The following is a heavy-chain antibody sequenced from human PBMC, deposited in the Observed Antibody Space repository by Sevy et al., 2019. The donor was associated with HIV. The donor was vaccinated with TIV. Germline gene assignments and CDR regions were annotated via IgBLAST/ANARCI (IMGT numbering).Heavy chain of an antibody. CDR1: GYTFTSYG. CDR3: ARDNRIAAAGTCMDV. Sequence: ASVKVSCKASGYTFTSYGISWVRQAPGQGLEWMGWISAYNGNTNYAQKLQGRVTRTTDTSTSTAYMELRSLGSDDTAVYYCARDNRIAAAGTCMDVWGQGTTVTVSS. J-gene: IGHJ6*02. D-gene: IGHD6-13*01. V-gene: IGHV1-18*01. CDR2: ISAYNGNT.